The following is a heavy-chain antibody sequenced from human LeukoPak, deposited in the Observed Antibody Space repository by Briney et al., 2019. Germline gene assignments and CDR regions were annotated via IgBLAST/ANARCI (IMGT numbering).Heavy chain of an antibody. Sequence: SQSLSLTCAISGDSVSSNSVTWNWIRQSPSRGLEWLGRTYYRSKWYNDYAVSVKSRITINPDTSKNQFSLQLNSVTPEDTAVYYCTRAGSYGHYWYFDLWGRGTLVTVSS. V-gene: IGHV6-1*01. J-gene: IGHJ2*01. CDR2: TYYRSKWYN. CDR3: TRAGSYGHYWYFDL. D-gene: IGHD1-26*01. CDR1: GDSVSSNSVT.